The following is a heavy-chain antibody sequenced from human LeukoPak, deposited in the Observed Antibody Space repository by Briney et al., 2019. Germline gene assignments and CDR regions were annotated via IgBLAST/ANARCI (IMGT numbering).Heavy chain of an antibody. CDR2: IYYSGST. CDR3: ARDLRGLDAFDI. CDR1: GGSISSGGYY. V-gene: IGHV4-31*03. J-gene: IGHJ3*02. D-gene: IGHD5-24*01. Sequence: SETLSLTCTVSGGSISSGGYYWRWIRQHPGKGLEWIGYIYYSGSTYYNPSLKSRVTISVDTSKNQFSLKLSSVTAADTAVYYCARDLRGLDAFDIWGQGTMVTVSS.